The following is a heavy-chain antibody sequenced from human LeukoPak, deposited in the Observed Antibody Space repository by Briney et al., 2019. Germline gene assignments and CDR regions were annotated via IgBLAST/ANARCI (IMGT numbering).Heavy chain of an antibody. J-gene: IGHJ4*02. CDR3: ARPNIAASLGY. D-gene: IGHD6-13*01. V-gene: IGHV3-48*01. CDR2: ISSSSSTI. CDR1: GFTFSSYS. Sequence: GGSLRLPCAASGFTFSSYSMNWVRQAPGKGLEWVSYISSSSSTIYYADSVKGRFTISRDNAKNSLYLQMNSLRAEDTAVYYCARPNIAASLGYWGQGTLVTVSS.